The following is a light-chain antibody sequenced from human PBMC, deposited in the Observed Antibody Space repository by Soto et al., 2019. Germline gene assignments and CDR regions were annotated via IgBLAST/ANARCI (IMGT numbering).Light chain of an antibody. J-gene: IGLJ2*01. Sequence: QLVLTQPPSASGTPGQRVTISCSGSSSNIGRNYVYWYQQLPGTAPKLLIYKNNQRPSGVPDRFSGSKSGTSSSLAISGLRSEDEGDYYCATWDDRLRGVVFGGGTKLTVL. V-gene: IGLV1-47*01. CDR1: SSNIGRNY. CDR2: KNN. CDR3: ATWDDRLRGVV.